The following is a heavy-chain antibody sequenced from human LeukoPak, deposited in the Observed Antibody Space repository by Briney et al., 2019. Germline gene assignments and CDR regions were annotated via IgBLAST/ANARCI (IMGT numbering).Heavy chain of an antibody. D-gene: IGHD2-2*01. CDR1: GYTFSGYY. CDR3: ARGRDKTTSPAIDY. Sequence: GASVKVSCKASGYTFSGYYMHWVRQAPGQGHERMGWISPKSGDTNYAQNFQGRVTMTRDTSISTAYMELSRLTSDDTAVYYCARGRDKTTSPAIDYWGQGTLVTVSS. J-gene: IGHJ4*02. CDR2: ISPKSGDT. V-gene: IGHV1-2*02.